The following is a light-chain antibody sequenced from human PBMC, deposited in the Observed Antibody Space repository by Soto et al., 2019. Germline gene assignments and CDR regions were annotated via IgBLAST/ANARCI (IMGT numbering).Light chain of an antibody. J-gene: IGKJ1*01. Sequence: EIVLTQSPATLSLSPGERATLSCRASQSVSSYLAWYQQKPGQAPRLLIYDAYNRATGIPARFSGSGSGTDITRTISSLEREAFAVYYCQQRRNWPLTWTFGQGTKVEIK. V-gene: IGKV3-11*01. CDR3: QQRRNWPLTWT. CDR2: DAY. CDR1: QSVSSY.